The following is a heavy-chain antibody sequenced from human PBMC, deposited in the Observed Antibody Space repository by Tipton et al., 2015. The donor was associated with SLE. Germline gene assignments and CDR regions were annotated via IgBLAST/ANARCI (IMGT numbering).Heavy chain of an antibody. V-gene: IGHV1-69*01. CDR2: IIPIFGTA. Sequence: QLVQSGAEVKKPGSSVKVSCKASGGTFSSYAISWVRQAPGQGLEWMGGIIPIFGTANYAQKFQGRVTITADESTSTAYMELSSLRSDDTAVYYCARATCAARYSSGWYDYWGQGTLVTVSS. J-gene: IGHJ4*02. CDR3: ARATCAARYSSGWYDY. D-gene: IGHD6-19*01. CDR1: GGTFSSYA.